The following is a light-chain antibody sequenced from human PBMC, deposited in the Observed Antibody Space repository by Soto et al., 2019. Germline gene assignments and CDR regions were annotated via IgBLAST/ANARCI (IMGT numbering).Light chain of an antibody. CDR3: QQYGSSPVT. V-gene: IGKV3-20*01. Sequence: EIVLTQSPGTLSLSPGERATLSCRASQSVSSSYLAWYQQKPGQAPGLLIYGASSRATGIPDRFSGSGSGTDFTLTISRLEPEDFAVYYCQQYGSSPVTFGQGTKLEIK. J-gene: IGKJ2*01. CDR2: GAS. CDR1: QSVSSSY.